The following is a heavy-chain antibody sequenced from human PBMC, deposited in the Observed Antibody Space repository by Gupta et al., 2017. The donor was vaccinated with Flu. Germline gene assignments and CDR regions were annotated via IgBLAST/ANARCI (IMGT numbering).Heavy chain of an antibody. J-gene: IGHJ6*02. V-gene: IGHV3-30*18. Sequence: QERVVESGAGVFQPGRSLILSCAACGFSFCNYGMHWFRQAPGKGLEWVAVISHDGSNYYHTDSVKGRFTISRDNSKNTLYLQMSSLRTEDTAVYYCAKDWRWDNNNYGMNVWGQGTTVTVSS. D-gene: IGHD1-26*01. CDR1: GFSFCNYG. CDR3: AKDWRWDNNNYGMNV. CDR2: ISHDGSNY.